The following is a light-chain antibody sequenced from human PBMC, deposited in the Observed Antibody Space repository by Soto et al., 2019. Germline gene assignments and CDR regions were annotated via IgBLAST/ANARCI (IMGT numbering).Light chain of an antibody. CDR1: QSVSSN. Sequence: EIVMTQSPATLSVSPGERATLSCRASQSVSSNLAWYQQKPGQAPRLLMYGASTRATGIPARFSGSGSGTEFTLTISSLQSEDFAVYYCHQYNNWPPGTFGGGTKVEIK. CDR3: HQYNNWPPGT. J-gene: IGKJ4*01. CDR2: GAS. V-gene: IGKV3-15*01.